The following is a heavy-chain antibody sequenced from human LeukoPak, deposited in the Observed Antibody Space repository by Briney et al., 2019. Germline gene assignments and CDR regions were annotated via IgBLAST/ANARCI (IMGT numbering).Heavy chain of an antibody. CDR3: ARERAYNWNPNRYFDY. J-gene: IGHJ4*02. CDR1: GFTFSSYG. V-gene: IGHV3-33*01. D-gene: IGHD1-20*01. CDR2: IWYDGSNK. Sequence: GRSLRLSCAASGFTFSSYGMHWVRQAPGKGLEWVAVIWYDGSNKYYADSVKGRFTISRANSKKTLYLQMNSLRAEDPALYCCARERAYNWNPNRYFDYWGQGTLVTVSS.